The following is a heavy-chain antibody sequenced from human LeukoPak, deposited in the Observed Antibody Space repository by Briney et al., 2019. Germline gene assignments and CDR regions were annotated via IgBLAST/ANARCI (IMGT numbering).Heavy chain of an antibody. CDR2: IYSSGST. V-gene: IGHV4-59*01. J-gene: IGHJ4*02. D-gene: IGHD2-2*01. CDR3: ARGRGYCSSTSCANFDY. Sequence: SETLSLTCTVSGGSIGSYYWSWIRQPPGKGLEWIGYIYSSGSTNYNPSLKSRVTISGDTSKNQFSLKLSSVTAADTAVYYCARGRGYCSSTSCANFDYWGQGTLVTVSS. CDR1: GGSIGSYY.